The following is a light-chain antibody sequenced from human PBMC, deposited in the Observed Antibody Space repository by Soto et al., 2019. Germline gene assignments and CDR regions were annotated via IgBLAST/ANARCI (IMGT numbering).Light chain of an antibody. CDR3: QQYGSSGT. V-gene: IGKV3-20*01. CDR2: GAS. Sequence: EIVLAQSPGTLSLSPGERATLSCRASQSVGSSYLAWYQQKPGQAPRLLIYGASNRATGIPDRFGGSGSGTDFTLTISRLEPEDFAVYYCQQYGSSGTFGQGTKVDIK. CDR1: QSVGSSY. J-gene: IGKJ1*01.